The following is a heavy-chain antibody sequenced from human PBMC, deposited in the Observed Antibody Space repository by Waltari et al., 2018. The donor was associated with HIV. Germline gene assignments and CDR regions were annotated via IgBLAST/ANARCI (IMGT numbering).Heavy chain of an antibody. Sequence: EVQLVESGGGLVKPGGSLRLSCAASGFTFSNAWMSWVRQAPGKGLEWVGCIKSKSDGGTTYASPVKGRFIISRNDSKNMLYLQMKSLKTEDTAVYYCRTSSDYGDPPVDYWGQGTLVTVSS. CDR1: GFTFSNAW. CDR2: IKSKSDGGTT. V-gene: IGHV3-15*01. CDR3: RTSSDYGDPPVDY. J-gene: IGHJ4*02. D-gene: IGHD4-17*01.